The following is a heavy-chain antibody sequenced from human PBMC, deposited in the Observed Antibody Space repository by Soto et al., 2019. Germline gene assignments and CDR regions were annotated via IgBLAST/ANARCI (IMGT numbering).Heavy chain of an antibody. J-gene: IGHJ4*02. CDR3: ARAGYDSSGYSTSFDY. CDR1: GFTFSSYA. CDR2: ISYDGSNK. Sequence: GGSLRLSCAASGFTFSSYAMHWVRQAPGKGLEWVAVISYDGSNKYYADSVKGRFTISRDNSKNTLYLQMNSLRAEDTAVYYCARAGYDSSGYSTSFDYWGQGTLVTVSS. V-gene: IGHV3-30-3*01. D-gene: IGHD3-22*01.